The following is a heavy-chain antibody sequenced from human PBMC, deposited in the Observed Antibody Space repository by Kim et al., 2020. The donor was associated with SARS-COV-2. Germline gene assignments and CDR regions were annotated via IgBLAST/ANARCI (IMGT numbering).Heavy chain of an antibody. CDR1: GFTFSSYD. J-gene: IGHJ4*02. D-gene: IGHD3-9*01. V-gene: IGHV3-13*01. CDR3: ARGQLRYFDWLLSGFDY. Sequence: GGSLRLSCAASGFTFSSYDMHWVRQATGKGLEWVSAIGTAGDTYYPGSVKGRFTISRENAKNSLYLQMNSLRAGDTAVYYCARGQLRYFDWLLSGFDYWGQGTLVTVSS. CDR2: IGTAGDT.